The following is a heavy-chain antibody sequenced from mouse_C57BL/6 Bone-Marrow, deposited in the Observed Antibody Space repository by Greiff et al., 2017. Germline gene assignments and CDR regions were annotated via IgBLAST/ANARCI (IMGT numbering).Heavy chain of an antibody. Sequence: EVQLQQSGPELVKPGASVKISCKASGYTFTDYYMNWVKQSHGKSLEWIGDINPNNGGTRYNQKFKGKATLTVDKSSSTAYMELRSLTSEDSAVYYCASRTTVVPYYFDYWGQGTTLTVSS. CDR2: INPNNGGT. CDR1: GYTFTDYY. V-gene: IGHV1-26*01. J-gene: IGHJ2*01. CDR3: ASRTTVVPYYFDY. D-gene: IGHD1-1*01.